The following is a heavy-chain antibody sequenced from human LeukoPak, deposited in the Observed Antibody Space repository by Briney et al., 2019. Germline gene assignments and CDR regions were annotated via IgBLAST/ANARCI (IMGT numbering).Heavy chain of an antibody. Sequence: GGSLRLSCAASGFSFSSYYMSWVRQAPGKGLEWVALINPDGSERYYVDSVKGRFTISRDNARNSLYLQMDSLRDDDTAMYFCTRDLAAVPGPRMDVWGQGTTATVSS. CDR3: TRDLAAVPGPRMDV. CDR2: INPDGSER. D-gene: IGHD6-19*01. J-gene: IGHJ6*02. CDR1: GFSFSSYY. V-gene: IGHV3-7*03.